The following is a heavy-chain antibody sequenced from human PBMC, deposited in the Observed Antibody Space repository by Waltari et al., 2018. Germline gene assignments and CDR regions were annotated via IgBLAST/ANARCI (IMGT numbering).Heavy chain of an antibody. J-gene: IGHJ5*02. CDR3: AGVAAPKGWFDP. D-gene: IGHD6-6*01. CDR2: INTDGSST. CDR1: GFTFSSYW. V-gene: IGHV3-74*01. Sequence: EVQLVESGGGLVQPGGSLRLSCAASGFTFSSYWMHWVRQAPGKGLVWVSRINTDGSSTSYADSVKGRFTISRDNAKNTLYLQMNSLRAEDTAVYYCAGVAAPKGWFDPWGQGTLVTVSS.